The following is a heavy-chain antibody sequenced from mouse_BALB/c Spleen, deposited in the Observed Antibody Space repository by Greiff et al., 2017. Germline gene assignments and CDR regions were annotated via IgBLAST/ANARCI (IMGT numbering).Heavy chain of an antibody. CDR1: GFTFSSFG. J-gene: IGHJ2*01. CDR2: ISSGSSTI. CDR3: ATGTGYFDY. D-gene: IGHD4-1*01. Sequence: EVQGVESGGGLVQPGGSRKLSCAASGFTFSSFGMHWVRQAPEKGLEWVAYISSGSSTIYYADTVKGRFTISRDNPKNTLFLQMTSLRSEDTAMYYCATGTGYFDYWGQGTTLTVSS. V-gene: IGHV5-17*02.